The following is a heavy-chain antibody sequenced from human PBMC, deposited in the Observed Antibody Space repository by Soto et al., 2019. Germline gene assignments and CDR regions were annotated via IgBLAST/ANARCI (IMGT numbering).Heavy chain of an antibody. CDR1: GGSISSYY. V-gene: IGHV4-59*01. D-gene: IGHD3-3*01. CDR3: SRAESDITIFGVVIPTLYYFDY. Sequence: SETLSLTCTVSGGSISSYYWSWIRQPPGKGLEWIGYIYYSGSTNYNPSQKSRVTISVDTTKNQLSLKIRAVTTADTTVYYCSRAESDITIFGVVIPTLYYFDYWGQGTLVTVS. J-gene: IGHJ4*02. CDR2: IYYSGST.